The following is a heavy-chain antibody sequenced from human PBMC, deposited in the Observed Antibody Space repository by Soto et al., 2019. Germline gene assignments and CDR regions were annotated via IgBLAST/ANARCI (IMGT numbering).Heavy chain of an antibody. CDR2: IVVGSGNT. D-gene: IGHD2-15*01. CDR3: AADLRGVVVVAATH. V-gene: IGHV1-58*01. J-gene: IGHJ4*02. Sequence: SVKVSCKASGFTFTSSAVQWVRQARGQRLEWIGWIVVGSGNTNYAQKFQERVTITRDMSTSTAYMELSSLRSEDTAVYYSAADLRGVVVVAATHWGQGTLVNVSS. CDR1: GFTFTSSA.